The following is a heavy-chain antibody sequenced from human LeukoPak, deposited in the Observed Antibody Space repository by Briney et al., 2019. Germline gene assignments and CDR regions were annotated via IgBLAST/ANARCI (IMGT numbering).Heavy chain of an antibody. CDR2: IIPIFGTA. Sequence: GASVKVSCKASGGTFSSYAISWVRQAPGQGLEWMGGIIPIFGTANYAQKYQGRVTITADESTSTAYMELSSLRSEDTAVYYCALILAGESLVSTGYDCWGQGTLVTVCS. CDR3: ALILAGESLVSTGYDC. V-gene: IGHV1-69*13. J-gene: IGHJ4*02. CDR1: GGTFSSYA. D-gene: IGHD7-27*01.